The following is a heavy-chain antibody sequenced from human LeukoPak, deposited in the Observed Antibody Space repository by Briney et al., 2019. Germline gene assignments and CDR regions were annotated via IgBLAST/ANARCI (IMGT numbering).Heavy chain of an antibody. D-gene: IGHD3-22*01. CDR2: INHSGST. V-gene: IGHV4-39*07. Sequence: PSETLSLTCTVSGGSISSSSYYWGWIRQPPGKGLEWIGEINHSGSTNYNPSLKSRVTISVDTSKNQFSLKLSSVTAADTAVYYCAQYYYDSSGYQGDLWGRGTLVTVSS. J-gene: IGHJ2*01. CDR3: AQYYYDSSGYQGDL. CDR1: GGSISSSSYY.